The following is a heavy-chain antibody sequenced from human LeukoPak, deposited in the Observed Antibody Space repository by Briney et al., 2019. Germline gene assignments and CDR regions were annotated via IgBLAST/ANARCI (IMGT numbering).Heavy chain of an antibody. CDR1: GFSFSSHW. J-gene: IGHJ4*02. D-gene: IGHD2-21*01. Sequence: GGSLRLSCAASGFSFSSHWVHWVRQAPGKGLVWVSRISDDGSYTSNVGSVKGRFTISRDNVNNMLYLHMNSLRAEDTAVYYCASFGISWRSSYWGQGTLVTVSS. V-gene: IGHV3-74*01. CDR3: ASFGISWRSSY. CDR2: ISDDGSYT.